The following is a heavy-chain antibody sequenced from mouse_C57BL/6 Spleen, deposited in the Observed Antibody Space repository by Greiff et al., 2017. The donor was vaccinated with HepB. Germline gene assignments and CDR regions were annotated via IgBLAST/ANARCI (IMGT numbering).Heavy chain of an antibody. Sequence: QVQLQQSGPGLVAPSQSLSITCTVSGFSLTSYGVHWVRQPPGKGLEWLVVIWSDGSTTYNSALKSRLSISKDNSKSQVFLKMNSLQTEDTAMYYGARQLYYGSSYVGYAMDYWGQGTSVTVSS. D-gene: IGHD1-1*01. CDR1: GFSLTSYG. V-gene: IGHV2-6-1*01. CDR2: IWSDGST. CDR3: ARQLYYGSSYVGYAMDY. J-gene: IGHJ4*01.